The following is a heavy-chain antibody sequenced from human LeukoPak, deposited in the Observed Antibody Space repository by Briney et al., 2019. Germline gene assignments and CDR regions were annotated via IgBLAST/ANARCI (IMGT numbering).Heavy chain of an antibody. CDR1: GYTFTGYY. V-gene: IGHV1-2*02. D-gene: IGHD3-16*02. CDR3: ARDRLVMITFGRVIVLDP. CDR2: INPNSGGT. J-gene: IGHJ5*02. Sequence: RASVKVSCTASGYTFTGYYMHWVRQAPGQGLEWMGWINPNSGGTNYAQKFQGRVTMTRDTSISTAYMELSRLRSDDTAVYYCARDRLVMITFGRVIVLDPWGQGTLVTVSS.